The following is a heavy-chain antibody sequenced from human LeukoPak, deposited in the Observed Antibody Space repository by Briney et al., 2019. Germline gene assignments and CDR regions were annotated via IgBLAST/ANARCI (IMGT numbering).Heavy chain of an antibody. V-gene: IGHV3-7*05. CDR1: GFPFSNYW. CDR3: ARNER. J-gene: IGHJ4*02. D-gene: IGHD1-1*01. CDR2: INQDGSQK. Sequence: PGGSLRLSCAASGFPFSNYWMSWVRQAPGKGLEWVANINQDGSQKYYVDSVKGRFTISRDNAKNSLYLQMNSLRAKDTALYYCARNERWGQGTLVTVSS.